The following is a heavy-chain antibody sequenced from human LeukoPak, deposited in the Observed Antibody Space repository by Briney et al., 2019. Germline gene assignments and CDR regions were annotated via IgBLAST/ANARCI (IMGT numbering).Heavy chain of an antibody. J-gene: IGHJ4*02. Sequence: KTSETLSLTCTVSGGSISSSSYYWAWIRQPPGKGLEWIGSIYYSGSTYYNPSLRSRVTISVDTSKNQFSLKLSSVTASDTAVYYCARRAYSGGYPSYFDYWGQGTLVTVSS. V-gene: IGHV4-39*01. CDR1: GGSISSSSYY. CDR3: ARRAYSGGYPSYFDY. CDR2: IYYSGST. D-gene: IGHD1-26*01.